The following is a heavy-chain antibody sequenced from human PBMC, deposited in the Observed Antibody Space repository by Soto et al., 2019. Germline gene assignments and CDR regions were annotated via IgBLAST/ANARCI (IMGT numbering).Heavy chain of an antibody. V-gene: IGHV3-9*01. CDR3: AKDKLRFGERGYYMDV. D-gene: IGHD3-10*01. J-gene: IGHJ6*03. Sequence: GGSLRLSCASSGFTFDDYAMHWVRQAPGKGLEWVSGISWNSGSIGYADSVKGRFTISRDNAKNSLYLQMNSLRAEDTALYYCAKDKLRFGERGYYMDVWGKGTTVTVSS. CDR1: GFTFDDYA. CDR2: ISWNSGSI.